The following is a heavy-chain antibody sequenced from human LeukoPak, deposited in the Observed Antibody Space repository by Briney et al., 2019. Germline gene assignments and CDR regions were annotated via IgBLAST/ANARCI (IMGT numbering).Heavy chain of an antibody. D-gene: IGHD3-16*01. CDR3: AKGGRTTVDY. CDR2: IYDGGST. Sequence: GGSLRLSCAASGFIVSRNYMTWVRQAPGKGLEWVSVIYDGGSTFYADSVKGRFTISRDISENTVSLQMNNMRVEDTAVYYCAKGGRTTVDYWGQGTLVTVSS. J-gene: IGHJ4*02. CDR1: GFIVSRNY. V-gene: IGHV3-66*01.